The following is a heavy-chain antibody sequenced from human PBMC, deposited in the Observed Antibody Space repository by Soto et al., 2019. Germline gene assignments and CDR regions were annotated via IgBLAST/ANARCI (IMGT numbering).Heavy chain of an antibody. CDR2: IYYSGNT. D-gene: IGHD2-8*01. J-gene: IGHJ4*02. V-gene: IGHV4-39*01. Sequence: QLQLQESGPGLVKPSETLSLTCSVSGDYISNRNYHWGWTRQPPGKGLEWIGSIYYSGNTYYNPSLKSRVTISADTSKNQFSLKVDSVTATDTAIYYCSRLSNGTPADYWGEGPLVTVST. CDR1: GDYISNRNYH. CDR3: SRLSNGTPADY.